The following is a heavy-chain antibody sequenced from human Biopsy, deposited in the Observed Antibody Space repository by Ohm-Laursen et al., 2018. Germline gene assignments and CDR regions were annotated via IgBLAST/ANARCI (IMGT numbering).Heavy chain of an antibody. CDR3: ARGMRSSGWPYFDS. Sequence: SETLSLTCTVSGDSLTSGPENWTWIRQPPGQGLEYIGYIYERGSTANYNPSLESRVTMSVDMPKNQFSLKLSSVTAADTAIYYCARGMRSSGWPYFDSWGQGTLVTVSS. CDR1: GDSLTSGPEN. CDR2: IYERGST. V-gene: IGHV4-61*01. D-gene: IGHD6-19*01. J-gene: IGHJ4*02.